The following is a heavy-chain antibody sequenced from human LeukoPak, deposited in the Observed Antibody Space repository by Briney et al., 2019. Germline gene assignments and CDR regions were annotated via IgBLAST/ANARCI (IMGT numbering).Heavy chain of an antibody. CDR2: INWNGGST. D-gene: IGHD2-2*01. CDR3: AIGYCSSTSCPNGDY. Sequence: PGGSLRLSCAASGFTFDDYGMSWVRQAPGKGLEWVSGINWNGGSTGYADSVKGRFTISRDNAKNSLYLQMNSLRAEDTAVYYCAIGYCSSTSCPNGDYWGQGTLVTVSS. V-gene: IGHV3-20*04. J-gene: IGHJ4*02. CDR1: GFTFDDYG.